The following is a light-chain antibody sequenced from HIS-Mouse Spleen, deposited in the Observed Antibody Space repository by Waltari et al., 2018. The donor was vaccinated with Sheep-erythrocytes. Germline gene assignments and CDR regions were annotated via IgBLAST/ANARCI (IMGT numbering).Light chain of an antibody. Sequence: SYELTQPPSVSVSPGQTASITCSGEKLGDKYACWYQQKPGQSPLLVIYQDSKRPSGFPERFSGSNSGNTATLTIRGTQAMDEADYYCQAWDSSTAVFGGGTKLTVL. CDR3: QAWDSSTAV. CDR1: KLGDKY. CDR2: QDS. J-gene: IGLJ2*01. V-gene: IGLV3-1*01.